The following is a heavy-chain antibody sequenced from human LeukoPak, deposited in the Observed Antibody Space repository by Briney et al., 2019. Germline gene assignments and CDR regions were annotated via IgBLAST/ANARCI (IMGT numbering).Heavy chain of an antibody. D-gene: IGHD6-6*01. V-gene: IGHV3-7*01. CDR2: IKQDGSEK. Sequence: GGALRVSCAASGFTFSNYWMSWVRQAPGKGLEWVANIKQDGSEKYYVDSVKGRFAISRDNAKNSLYLQMNSLRAEDTAVYYCARSKGSSFRSPFDYWGQGTLVTVSS. CDR3: ARSKGSSFRSPFDY. CDR1: GFTFSNYW. J-gene: IGHJ4*02.